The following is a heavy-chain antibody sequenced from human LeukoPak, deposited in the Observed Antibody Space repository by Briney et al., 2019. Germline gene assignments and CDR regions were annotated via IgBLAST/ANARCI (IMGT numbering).Heavy chain of an antibody. CDR2: VSGSGSST. D-gene: IGHD5-24*01. J-gene: IGHJ4*02. CDR1: GFTFDNYA. V-gene: IGHV3-23*01. Sequence: PGGSLRLSCAASGFTFDNYAMNWVRQAPGKGLEWVSGVSGSGSSTYYADSVKGRFTISRDKSKNTLFPQMSSLRAEDTAVYYCAKSVDGYNYAGRVFDYWGQGTLVTVSS. CDR3: AKSVDGYNYAGRVFDY.